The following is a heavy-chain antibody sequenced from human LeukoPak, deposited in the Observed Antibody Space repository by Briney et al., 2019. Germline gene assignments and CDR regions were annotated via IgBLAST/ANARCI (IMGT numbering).Heavy chain of an antibody. CDR3: ARMGGTRDY. D-gene: IGHD1/OR15-1a*01. CDR1: GGSFSGYY. CDR2: INHSGST. Sequence: PSETLSLTCAVSGGSFSGYYWSWVRQPPGKGLEWIGEINHSGSTNYNPSLKSRVTISVDTSKNQFSLKLSSVTAADTAVYYCARMGGTRDYWGQGTLVTVSS. J-gene: IGHJ4*02. V-gene: IGHV4-34*01.